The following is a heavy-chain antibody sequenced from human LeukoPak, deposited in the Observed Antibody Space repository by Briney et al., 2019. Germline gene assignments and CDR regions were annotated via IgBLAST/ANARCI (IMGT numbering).Heavy chain of an antibody. V-gene: IGHV3-7*03. CDR2: IKEDGNEK. Sequence: GGSLRLSCAASGFTLSSYWMTWVRQAPGKGLEWVANIKEDGNEKYHVDSVKGRFTISRDNAKSSLYLQMNSLRAEDTAVYYCAREVATGFSCFDYWGQGTLVTVSS. D-gene: IGHD2-21*02. J-gene: IGHJ4*02. CDR1: GFTLSSYW. CDR3: AREVATGFSCFDY.